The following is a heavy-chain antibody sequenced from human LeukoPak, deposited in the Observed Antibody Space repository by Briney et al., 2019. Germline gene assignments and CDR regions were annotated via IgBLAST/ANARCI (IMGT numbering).Heavy chain of an antibody. CDR3: ARAPITIFGVAYYMDV. J-gene: IGHJ6*03. CDR1: GGSISSGDYY. CDR2: IYYSGST. Sequence: PSETLSLTCTVSGGSISSGDYYWSWIRQPPGKGLEWIGYIYYSGSTYYNPSLKSRVTISVDTSKNQFSLKLSSVTAADTAVYYCARAPITIFGVAYYMDVWGKGTTVTVSS. D-gene: IGHD3-3*01. V-gene: IGHV4-30-4*08.